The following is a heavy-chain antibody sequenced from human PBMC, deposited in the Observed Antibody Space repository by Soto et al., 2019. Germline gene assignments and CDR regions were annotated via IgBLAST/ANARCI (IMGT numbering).Heavy chain of an antibody. CDR2: IYYSGYT. CDR1: GGSLNSDGFY. V-gene: IGHV4-31*03. D-gene: IGHD6-6*01. Sequence: SETLSLTCSVSGGSLNSDGFYWSWIRQLPGKGLEWMGYIYYSGYTYYNPSLQGRITMSVDASKNQLTLRLRSVTAADTAMYYCARTSYSSSPFYYFMDVWGQGTTVTVSS. CDR3: ARTSYSSSPFYYFMDV. J-gene: IGHJ6*02.